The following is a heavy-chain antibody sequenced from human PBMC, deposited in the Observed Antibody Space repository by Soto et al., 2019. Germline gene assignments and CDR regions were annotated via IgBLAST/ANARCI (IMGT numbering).Heavy chain of an antibody. J-gene: IGHJ1*01. V-gene: IGHV1-69*12. CDR3: ASSPNYYDSSGYNFQH. D-gene: IGHD3-22*01. CDR1: GGTFSSYA. CDR2: IIPIFGTA. Sequence: QVQLVQSGAEVKKPGSSVKVSCKASGGTFSSYAISWVRQAPGQGLEWMGGIIPIFGTANYAQKFQGRVTITADESTSTAYMELSRLRSEDTAVYYCASSPNYYDSSGYNFQHGGQGTLVTVSS.